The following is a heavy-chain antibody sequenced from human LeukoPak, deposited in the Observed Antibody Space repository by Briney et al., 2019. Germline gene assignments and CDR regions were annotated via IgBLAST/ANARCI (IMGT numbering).Heavy chain of an antibody. J-gene: IGHJ4*02. D-gene: IGHD1-7*01. CDR2: ISPTGGIT. V-gene: IGHV1-46*01. Sequence: ASVQVSCKASGYAFTDYSVHWVRQAPGQGLEWMGIISPTGGITTYAQKFQGRVTMTVDRSTSTVYMELSSLRSEDTAVYYCARDALTIGTTRYYFAYWGQGSLITVSS. CDR1: GYAFTDYS. CDR3: ARDALTIGTTRYYFAY.